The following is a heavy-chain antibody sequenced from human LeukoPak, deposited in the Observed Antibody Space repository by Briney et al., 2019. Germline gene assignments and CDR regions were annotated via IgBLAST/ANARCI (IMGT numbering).Heavy chain of an antibody. CDR2: IIPIFGTA. J-gene: IGHJ4*02. CDR3: ARGPPSHSSSGDYFDY. V-gene: IGHV1-69*05. CDR1: GGTFSSYA. D-gene: IGHD6-6*01. Sequence: SVKVSCKASGGTFSSYAISWVRQAPGQGLEWMGGIIPIFGTANYAQKFQGRVTITTDESTSTAYMELSSLRSEDTAVYYCARGPPSHSSSGDYFDYWGQGTLVTVSS.